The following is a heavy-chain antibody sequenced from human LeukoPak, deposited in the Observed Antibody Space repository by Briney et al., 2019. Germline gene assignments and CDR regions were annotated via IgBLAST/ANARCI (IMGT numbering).Heavy chain of an antibody. V-gene: IGHV3-11*04. CDR3: ARDRFADAFDI. J-gene: IGHJ3*02. CDR2: ISSSGSTI. CDR1: GFTFDDYD. D-gene: IGHD3-10*01. Sequence: GGSLRLSCAASGFTFDDYDMSWVRQAPGKGLEWVSYISSSGSTIYYADSVKGRFTISRDNAKNSLYLQMNSLRAEDTAVYYCARDRFADAFDIWGQGTMVTVSS.